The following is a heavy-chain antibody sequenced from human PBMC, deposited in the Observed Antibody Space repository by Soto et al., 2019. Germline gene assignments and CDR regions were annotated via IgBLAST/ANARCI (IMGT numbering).Heavy chain of an antibody. Sequence: GASVKVSCKAAGGTFSSYTISWVRQAPGQGLEWMGRIIPILGIANYAQKFQGRVTITADKSTSTAYMELSSLRSEDTAVYYCARGRSSSLYYMDVWGKGTTVTVSS. CDR3: ARGRSSSLYYMDV. V-gene: IGHV1-69*02. CDR2: IIPILGIA. D-gene: IGHD6-6*01. CDR1: GGTFSSYT. J-gene: IGHJ6*03.